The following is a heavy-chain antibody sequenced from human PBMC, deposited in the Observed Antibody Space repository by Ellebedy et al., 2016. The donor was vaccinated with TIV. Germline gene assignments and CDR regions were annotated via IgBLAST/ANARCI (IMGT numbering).Heavy chain of an antibody. V-gene: IGHV3-30*04. CDR2: ISYHGRNK. CDR3: AKDFRREYHL. D-gene: IGHD2-2*01. CDR1: GFAFSRCA. J-gene: IGHJ3*01. Sequence: GESLKISXAASGFAFSRCAMHWVRQTPGKGLEWVATISYHGRNKFYADAVKGRFSISRDNSMNTLYLQANSLRAEDTAVYYCAKDFRREYHLWGPGTMVTVSS.